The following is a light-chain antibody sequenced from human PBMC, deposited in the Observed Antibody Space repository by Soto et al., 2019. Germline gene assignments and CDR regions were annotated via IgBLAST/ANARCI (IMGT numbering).Light chain of an antibody. CDR1: SSDVGGSKY. CDR3: SSYAGDNKWV. CDR2: EVS. J-gene: IGLJ3*02. Sequence: QSALTQPPSASGSPGQSVTISCTGTSSDVGGSKYVSWYQQHPGKAPKVIIYEVSKWPSGVPDRFSGSKSGNTASLTVSGLQAEDEADYYCSSYAGDNKWVFGGGTQLPS. V-gene: IGLV2-8*01.